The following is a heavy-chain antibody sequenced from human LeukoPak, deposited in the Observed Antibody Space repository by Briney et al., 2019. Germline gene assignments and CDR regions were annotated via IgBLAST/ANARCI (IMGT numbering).Heavy chain of an antibody. CDR2: IIPIFGTA. J-gene: IGHJ5*02. CDR3: ARVGYSSSSRFREAILLS. CDR1: GYTFTSYG. D-gene: IGHD6-6*01. V-gene: IGHV1-69*05. Sequence: SVKVSCKASGYTFTSYGISWVRQAPGQGLEWMGGIIPIFGTANYAQKFQGRVTITTDESTSTAYMELSSLRSEDTAVYYCARVGYSSSSRFREAILLSWGQGTLVTVSS.